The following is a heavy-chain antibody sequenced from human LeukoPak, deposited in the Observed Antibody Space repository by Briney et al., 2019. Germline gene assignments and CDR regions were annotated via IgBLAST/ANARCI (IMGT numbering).Heavy chain of an antibody. Sequence: GGSLRRSGSASGFTCSGHAMHWVRQAPGEGLEYVSAISSNGGSTYYADSVKDRFTISRDNPKSTLYLQMSSLRAEDTAVYYCVKDGRLSLTCYRLNYFDCWGQGTLVTVSS. D-gene: IGHD3-9*01. CDR3: VKDGRLSLTCYRLNYFDC. V-gene: IGHV3-64D*06. J-gene: IGHJ4*02. CDR1: GFTCSGHA. CDR2: ISSNGGST.